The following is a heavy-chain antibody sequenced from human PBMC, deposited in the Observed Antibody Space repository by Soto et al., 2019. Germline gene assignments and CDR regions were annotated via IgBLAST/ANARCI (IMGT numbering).Heavy chain of an antibody. CDR2: ISPKSGGT. J-gene: IGHJ4*02. CDR3: ARPPGYISDWYYFDL. D-gene: IGHD3-9*01. V-gene: IGHV1-2*02. Sequence: GASVKVSCKASGYSFIDYYMHWVRQAPGQGFEWMGRISPKSGGTNYAQKFEGRVTMTWDTSLNTAYMELSSLISEDTAVYYCARPPGYISDWYYFDLWGQGTLVTVSS. CDR1: GYSFIDYY.